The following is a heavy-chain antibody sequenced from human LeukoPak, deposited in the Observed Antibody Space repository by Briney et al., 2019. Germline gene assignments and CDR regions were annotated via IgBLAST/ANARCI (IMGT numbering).Heavy chain of an antibody. Sequence: GGSLRLSCAASGFTFSSYSMNWVRQAPGKGLEWVSSISSSSSYIYYADSVKGRFTISRDNAKNSLYLQMNSLRAEDTAVYYCARGGSYYDFWSGYMGLDDAFDIWGQGTMVTVSS. CDR1: GFTFSSYS. D-gene: IGHD3-3*01. J-gene: IGHJ3*02. CDR2: ISSSSSYI. CDR3: ARGGSYYDFWSGYMGLDDAFDI. V-gene: IGHV3-21*01.